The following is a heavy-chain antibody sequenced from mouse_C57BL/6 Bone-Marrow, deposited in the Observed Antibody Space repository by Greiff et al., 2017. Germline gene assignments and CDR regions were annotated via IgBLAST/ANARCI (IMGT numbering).Heavy chain of an antibody. V-gene: IGHV1-55*01. CDR1: GYTFTSYW. CDR2: IYPGSGST. D-gene: IGHD1-1*01. J-gene: IGHJ2*01. CDR3: ARLTTVVATDY. Sequence: QVHVKQPGAELVKPGASVKMSCKASGYTFTSYWITWVKQRPGQGLEWIGDIYPGSGSTNYNEKFKSKATLTVDTSSSTAYMQLSSLTSEDSAVYYCARLTTVVATDYWGQGTTLTVSS.